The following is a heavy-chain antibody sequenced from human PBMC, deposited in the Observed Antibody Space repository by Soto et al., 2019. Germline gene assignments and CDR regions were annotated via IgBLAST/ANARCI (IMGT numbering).Heavy chain of an antibody. CDR1: GDTFNSYT. D-gene: IGHD3-10*01. V-gene: IGHV1-69*02. CDR2: VNPIVGVS. Sequence: QVQLVQSGAEVKNPGSSVKVSCTASGDTFNSYTINWVRQAPGQGLEWVGRVNPIVGVSNSAQKFHGRVTITAYKSTSKAYLYLTSLKSEDTAVYYCATSYGSGSTHFDFWGQGTLVTVSS. CDR3: ATSYGSGSTHFDF. J-gene: IGHJ4*02.